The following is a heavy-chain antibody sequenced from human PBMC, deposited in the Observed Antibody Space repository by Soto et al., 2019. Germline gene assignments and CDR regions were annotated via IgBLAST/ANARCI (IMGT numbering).Heavy chain of an antibody. J-gene: IGHJ4*01. V-gene: IGHV1-18*01. CDR3: ARDSPPVDY. CDR2: ISAYNGNT. CDR1: GYTFTNYG. Sequence: QVQLVQSGAEVKKPGASVKVSCKASGYTFTNYGISWVRQAPGQVIELMGWISAYNGNTKYAQMRQGRVTMTTDTSTSTAYMELRSLRSDDKAVYYCARDSPPVDYWGHGTRVTVSS.